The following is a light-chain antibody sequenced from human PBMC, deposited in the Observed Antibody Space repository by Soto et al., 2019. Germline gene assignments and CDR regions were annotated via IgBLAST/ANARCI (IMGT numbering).Light chain of an antibody. CDR1: QSVLSSSNNRNY. V-gene: IGKV4-1*01. J-gene: IGKJ1*01. CDR3: QQYYSTCWT. Sequence: DIVMTQSPDSLAVSLGERATINCKSSQSVLSSSNNRNYLAWFQLKPGQPPKLLIYWASTRESGVPDRFSGSGSGTDFTLTISSLQDEDVDVYYCQQYYSTCWTLGQGTKVDIK. CDR2: WAS.